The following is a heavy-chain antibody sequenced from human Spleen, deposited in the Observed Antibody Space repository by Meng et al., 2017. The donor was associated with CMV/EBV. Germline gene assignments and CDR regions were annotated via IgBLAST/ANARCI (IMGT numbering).Heavy chain of an antibody. CDR3: ARASYSYDDAFDI. D-gene: IGHD2-15*01. CDR1: ACSISRSSYR. J-gene: IGHJ3*02. V-gene: IGHV4-61*01. CDR2: VSYTGTT. Sequence: VTACSISRSSYRWSWIRQPPGKRLEWIEYVSYTGTTNPNPSLKSRLIISLDTSTNQFSLKLSSVTAADTAVYYCARASYSYDDAFDIWGQGTMVTVSS.